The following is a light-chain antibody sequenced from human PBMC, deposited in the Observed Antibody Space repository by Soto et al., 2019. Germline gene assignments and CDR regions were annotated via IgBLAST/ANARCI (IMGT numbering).Light chain of an antibody. CDR2: DDN. CDR3: AAWDNSLSGRV. Sequence: QSVLTQPPSASGTLGQRVTISCSGSSSNIGSNYVYWYQQLPGTAPKLLVFDDNQRPSGVPDRFSDSKSGTSASLAISGLRSEDEADYYCAAWDNSLSGRVFGGGTKLTVL. V-gene: IGLV1-47*02. CDR1: SSNIGSNY. J-gene: IGLJ3*02.